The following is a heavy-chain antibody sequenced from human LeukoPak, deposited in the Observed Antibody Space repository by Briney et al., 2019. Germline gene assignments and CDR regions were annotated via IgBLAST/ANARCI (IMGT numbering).Heavy chain of an antibody. CDR3: ASNYYGSGSLDY. CDR2: IYYSGST. D-gene: IGHD3-10*01. CDR1: GGSISSYY. J-gene: IGHJ4*02. V-gene: IGHV4-59*08. Sequence: SSETLSLTCTVPGGSISSYYWSWIRQPPGKGLEWIGYIYYSGSTNYNPSLKSRVTISVDTSKNQFPLKLSSVTAADTAVYYCASNYYGSGSLDYWGQGNLVTVSS.